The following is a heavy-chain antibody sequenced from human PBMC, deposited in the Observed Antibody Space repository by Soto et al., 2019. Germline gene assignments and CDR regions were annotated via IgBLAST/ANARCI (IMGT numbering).Heavy chain of an antibody. D-gene: IGHD6-13*01. J-gene: IGHJ5*02. CDR1: GGIISRYY. Sequence: SQTLSHTWSGSGGIISRYYWSWIRQPVGKGLEWIGRIYTSGSTNYNPSLKSRVTMSVDTSKNQFSLKLSSVTAADTAVYYCARGFKGIAAAGTPRWFDPWGHGSPVTVS. CDR3: ARGFKGIAAAGTPRWFDP. CDR2: IYTSGST. V-gene: IGHV4-4*07.